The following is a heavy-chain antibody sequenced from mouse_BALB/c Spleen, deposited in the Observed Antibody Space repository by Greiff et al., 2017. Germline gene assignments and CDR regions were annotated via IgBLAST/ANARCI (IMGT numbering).Heavy chain of an antibody. CDR3: AKSSHHYDGYYDY. CDR1: GYSITSDYA. D-gene: IGHD2-3*01. V-gene: IGHV3-2*02. Sequence: EVKVEESGPGLVKPSQSLSLTCTVTGYSITSDYAWNWIRQFPGNKLEWMGYISYSGSTSYNPSLKSRISITRDTSKNQFFLQLNSVTTEDTATYYCAKSSHHYDGYYDYWGQGTTLTVSS. CDR2: ISYSGST. J-gene: IGHJ2*01.